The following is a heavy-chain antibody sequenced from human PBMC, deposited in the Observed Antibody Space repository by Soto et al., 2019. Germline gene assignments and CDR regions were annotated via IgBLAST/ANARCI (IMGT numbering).Heavy chain of an antibody. J-gene: IGHJ6*02. CDR2: ISYDGSNK. CDR1: GFTLTNNG. D-gene: IGHD1-26*01. CDR3: AKDMWELPAPIDYYYGMDV. V-gene: IGHV3-30*18. Sequence: GGSLRLSCVASGFTLTNNGMHWVRQAPGKGLEWVAVISYDGSNKYYADSVKGRFTISRDNSKNTLYLQMNSLRAEDTAVYYCAKDMWELPAPIDYYYGMDVWGQGTTVTVSS.